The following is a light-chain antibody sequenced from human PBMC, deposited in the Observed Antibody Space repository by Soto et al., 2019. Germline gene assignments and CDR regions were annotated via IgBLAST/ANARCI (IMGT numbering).Light chain of an antibody. CDR1: RSNIGSNT. CDR2: SNN. V-gene: IGLV1-44*01. J-gene: IGLJ1*01. CDR3: CSYAGSSTYV. Sequence: QSVLTQPPSASATPGQRVTISCSGTRSNIGSNTVNWYQLLPGTAPQLLIYSNNHRPSGVPGRFSASKSGTSASLAISGLQSEDEADYYCCSYAGSSTYVFGTGTKVTV.